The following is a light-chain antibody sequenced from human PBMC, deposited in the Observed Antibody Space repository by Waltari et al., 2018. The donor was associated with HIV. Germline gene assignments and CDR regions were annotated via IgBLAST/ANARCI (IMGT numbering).Light chain of an antibody. CDR2: DNT. V-gene: IGLV3-21*02. Sequence: YLLTQPPSVSVAPGQTARAICGVDNLYTANVQWFQQRPGQALVLVVYDNTYRPSGIPGRFSGSKSENTATLTISRVEAGDEADYYCQVWDNSSDHPGVFGTGTTVTVL. J-gene: IGLJ1*01. CDR1: NLYTAN. CDR3: QVWDNSSDHPGV.